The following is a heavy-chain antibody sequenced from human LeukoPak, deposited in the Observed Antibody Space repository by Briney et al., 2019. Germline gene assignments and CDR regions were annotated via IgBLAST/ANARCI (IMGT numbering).Heavy chain of an antibody. CDR2: VYGNGNT. Sequence: GGSLRLSCVASGFSVANDRMSWVRQPPGKGLEWVSTVYGNGNTAYTDSVKGRFTISRDNSKNTLLLQMNSLRAEDTAVYFCVRERLGAIVENWGQGVLVIVSS. J-gene: IGHJ4*02. D-gene: IGHD3-16*02. CDR3: VRERLGAIVEN. CDR1: GFSVANDR. V-gene: IGHV3-53*01.